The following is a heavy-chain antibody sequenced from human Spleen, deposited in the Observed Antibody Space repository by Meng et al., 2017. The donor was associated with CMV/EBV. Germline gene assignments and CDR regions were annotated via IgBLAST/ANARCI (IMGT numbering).Heavy chain of an antibody. CDR2: IYHSGNI. CDR1: GGSISNYY. CDR3: ARGVDFGY. J-gene: IGHJ4*02. V-gene: IGHV4-59*01. Sequence: SETLSLTCTVSGGSISNYYWSWIRQPPGKGLEWIGYIYHSGNINYNPSLKSRVTISVDPSKNQFSLRLTSVTAADTAVYYCARGVDFGYWGQGALVTVSS.